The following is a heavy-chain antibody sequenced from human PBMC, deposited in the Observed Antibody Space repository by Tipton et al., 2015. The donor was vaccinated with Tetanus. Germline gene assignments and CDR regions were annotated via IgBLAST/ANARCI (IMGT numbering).Heavy chain of an antibody. CDR1: GYDFTSHD. CDR3: ARGVEFAHYGMDV. CDR2: MNPRGGTI. J-gene: IGHJ6*02. V-gene: IGHV1-8*01. Sequence: QVQLVQSGGEVKKHGASVKVSCKASGYDFTSHDIFWVRQASGQGLEWLGWMNPRGGTIGSAQKIQGRFTMTRDNSVNTAYMELTRLRSEDTAVYYCARGVEFAHYGMDVWGQGTTVTVS. D-gene: IGHD3-10*01.